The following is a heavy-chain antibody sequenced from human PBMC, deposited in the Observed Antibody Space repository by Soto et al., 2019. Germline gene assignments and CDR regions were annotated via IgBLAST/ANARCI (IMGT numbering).Heavy chain of an antibody. V-gene: IGHV3-66*01. D-gene: IGHD6-19*01. CDR3: AREERNITAVAGSRYYYYYYGMDV. Sequence: GSLRLSCAAFGLTVSGKKYMAWVRQAPGKGLEWVSAVYGVDGTYYADSVKGRFTISRDNSKNTLYLQMNSLRAEDTAVYYCAREERNITAVAGSRYYYYYYGMDVWGQGTTVTVSS. CDR1: GLTVSGKKY. J-gene: IGHJ6*02. CDR2: VYGVDGT.